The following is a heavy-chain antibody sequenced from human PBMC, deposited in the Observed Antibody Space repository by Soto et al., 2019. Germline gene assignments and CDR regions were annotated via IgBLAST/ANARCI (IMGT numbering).Heavy chain of an antibody. CDR1: GGSISSYY. Sequence: QVQLQESGPGLVKPSENLSLTCTVPGGSISSYYWSWIRQPPGKGLEWIGYIYYSGSTNYNPSLKSRVTISVDTSKNQFSLKLSSVTAADQAVYYWARGPSVRGLNPDFDYWGQGTLVTVSS. CDR2: IYYSGST. V-gene: IGHV4-59*01. CDR3: ARGPSVRGLNPDFDY. D-gene: IGHD3-10*01. J-gene: IGHJ4*02.